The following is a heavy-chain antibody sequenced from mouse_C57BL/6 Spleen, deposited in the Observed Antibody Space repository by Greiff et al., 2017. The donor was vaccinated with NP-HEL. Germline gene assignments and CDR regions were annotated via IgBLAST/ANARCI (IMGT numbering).Heavy chain of an antibody. V-gene: IGHV3-6*01. CDR3: ARDHYGSSYYFDY. CDR1: GYSITSGYY. J-gene: IGHJ2*01. CDR2: ISYDGSN. Sequence: EVQLQESGPGLVKPSQSLSLTCSVTGYSITSGYYWNWIRQFPGNKLEWMGYISYDGSNNYNPSLKNRISITRDTSKNQFFLKLNSVTTEDTATYYCARDHYGSSYYFDYWGQGTTLTVSS. D-gene: IGHD1-1*01.